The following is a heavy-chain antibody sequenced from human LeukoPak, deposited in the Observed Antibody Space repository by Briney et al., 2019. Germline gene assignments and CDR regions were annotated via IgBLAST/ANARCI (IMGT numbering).Heavy chain of an antibody. CDR2: IGSAGT. J-gene: IGHJ4*02. CDR3: AKNLDASGSYFPDE. V-gene: IGHV3-23*01. CDR1: GXTIGTYA. Sequence: GSLRLSCSASGXTIGTYARTWVRQAPGKGLEWVSGIGSAGTYYADSVKGRFTISRDNSKNTLYLQMNSLRAEDTAVYYCAKNLDASGSYFPDEWGQGTLVTVSS. D-gene: IGHD3-10*01.